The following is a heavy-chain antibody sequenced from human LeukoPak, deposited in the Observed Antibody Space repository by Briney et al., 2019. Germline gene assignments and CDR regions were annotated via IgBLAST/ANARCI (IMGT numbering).Heavy chain of an antibody. CDR3: VRVRAGLGSCQEFDP. Sequence: AQPGGSLSLSCSASGFTFGSYEMNWVRQAPGKGLEWVSCISGGGETMYYADSVKGRFTTSRENAKTSLYLQMNRLRGEDTAVYYCVRVRAGLGSCQEFDPWGQGTLVTVSS. D-gene: IGHD3-10*01. J-gene: IGHJ5*02. V-gene: IGHV3-48*03. CDR2: ISGGGETM. CDR1: GFTFGSYE.